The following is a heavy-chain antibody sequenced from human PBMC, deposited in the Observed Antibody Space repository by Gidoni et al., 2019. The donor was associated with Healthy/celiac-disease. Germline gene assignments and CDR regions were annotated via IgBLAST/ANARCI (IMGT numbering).Heavy chain of an antibody. D-gene: IGHD3-3*01. CDR1: GGSISSGSYY. CDR3: AREATSNFWSAYWPNWFDP. V-gene: IGHV4-61*02. CDR2: IYTSGSP. Sequence: QVQLQESGPGLVKPSQTLSLTCTVSGGSISSGSYYWSWIRQPAGKGLEWIGRIYTSGSPNYNPSLKSRVTISVDTSKNQFSLKLSFVTAADTAVYYCAREATSNFWSAYWPNWFDPWGQGTLVTVSS. J-gene: IGHJ5*02.